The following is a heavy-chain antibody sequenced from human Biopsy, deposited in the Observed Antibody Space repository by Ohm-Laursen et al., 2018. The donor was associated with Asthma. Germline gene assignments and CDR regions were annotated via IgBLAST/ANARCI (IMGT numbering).Heavy chain of an antibody. D-gene: IGHD6-19*01. CDR3: SREEPTSGWYQGSILR. J-gene: IGHJ4*02. V-gene: IGHV3-30*03. CDR2: ISYDGSNK. Sequence: SLRLSCAAPGFTFSSFGMHWVRQAPGKGLEWVACISYDGSNKYYADSVKGRSAISRDNSKNTLYLQMNSLRAEDTAVYYCSREEPTSGWYQGSILRWGQGTLVTVSS. CDR1: GFTFSSFG.